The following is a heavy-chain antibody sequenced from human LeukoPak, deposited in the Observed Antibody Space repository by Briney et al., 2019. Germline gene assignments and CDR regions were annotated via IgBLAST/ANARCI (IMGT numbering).Heavy chain of an antibody. CDR3: ARDSAMIVVDAFDI. V-gene: IGHV4-4*02. CDR2: IYHSGST. D-gene: IGHD3-22*01. J-gene: IGHJ3*02. Sequence: SETLSLTCAVSGGSISSSNWWSWVRQPPGKGLEWIGEIYHSGSTNYNPSLKSRVTISVDKSKNQFSLKLSSVTAADTAVYYCARDSAMIVVDAFDIWGQGTMVTVSS. CDR1: GGSISSSNW.